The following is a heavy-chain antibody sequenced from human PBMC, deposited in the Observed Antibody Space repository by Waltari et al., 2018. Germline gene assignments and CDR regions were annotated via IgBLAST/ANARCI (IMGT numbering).Heavy chain of an antibody. J-gene: IGHJ1*01. CDR2: NNPKNGAT. V-gene: IGHV1-2*04. CDR3: ARRSCNGEGYAPYIY. CDR1: GYTFTDSH. Sequence: QVQLVQSGAEVTKPGASVKVSCKPSGYTFTDSHIHWVRQAPGQGLEWMGWNNPKNGATDYPQTFPGWVTMTRDTSTSTVFMELSSLKSYDTAVYYCARRSCNGEGYAPYIYWGQGTLVTVSS. D-gene: IGHD2-15*01.